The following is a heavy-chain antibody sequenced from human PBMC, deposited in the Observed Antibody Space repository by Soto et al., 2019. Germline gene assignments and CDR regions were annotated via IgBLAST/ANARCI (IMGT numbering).Heavy chain of an antibody. CDR3: TTIWWELVYYYYGMDG. D-gene: IGHD1-26*01. Sequence: GALRLSCAASGFTFSNAWMNWVRQAPGKGLEWVGRIKSKTDGGTTDYAAPVKGRFTISRDDSKNTLYLQMNSLKTEDTAVYYCTTIWWELVYYYYGMDGWGQGTTVTVSS. CDR1: GFTFSNAW. J-gene: IGHJ6*02. V-gene: IGHV3-15*07. CDR2: IKSKTDGGTT.